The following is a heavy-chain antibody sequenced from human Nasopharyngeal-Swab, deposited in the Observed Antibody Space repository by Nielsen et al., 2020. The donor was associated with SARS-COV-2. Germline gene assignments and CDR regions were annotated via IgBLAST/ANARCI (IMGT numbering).Heavy chain of an antibody. V-gene: IGHV2-5*02. CDR1: GFSLSTSGVG. Sequence: SGPTLVKPSQTLTLTCTSSGFSLSTSGVGVGWIRQPPGKALEWLALIYWDDDKRYSPSLKSRLTITKDTSKNQVVLTMTNMDPVDTATYYCARIRVNHHYFDYWGQGTLVTVSS. D-gene: IGHD1-14*01. J-gene: IGHJ4*02. CDR3: ARIRVNHHYFDY. CDR2: IYWDDDK.